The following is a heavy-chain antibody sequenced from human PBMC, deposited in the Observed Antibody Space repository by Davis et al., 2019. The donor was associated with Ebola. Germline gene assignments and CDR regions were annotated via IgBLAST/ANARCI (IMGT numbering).Heavy chain of an antibody. J-gene: IGHJ4*02. CDR3: AKAPLSTGRVFFDY. CDR1: GFTFRTYA. V-gene: IGHV3-23*01. D-gene: IGHD1-14*01. Sequence: GESLKISCTASGFTFRTYAMNWVRQAPGKGLEWVSVISGSGGSTYYAESVKGRFTISRDNSKNTLYLQMNSLRAEDTAVYHCAKAPLSTGRVFFDYWGQGTLVTVSS. CDR2: ISGSGGST.